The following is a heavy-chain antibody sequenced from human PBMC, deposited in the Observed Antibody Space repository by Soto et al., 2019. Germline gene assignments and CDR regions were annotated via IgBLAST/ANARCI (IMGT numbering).Heavy chain of an antibody. CDR3: ATNGDYDFWSGSPNYFDC. Sequence: EVQLLESGGGLVQPGGSLRLSCAASGFTFSSYAINWVRQAPGKGLEWVSTISGSGDNTYYADSVKGRFTISRDNSKNTLYLQMNSLRAEDTAVYYCATNGDYDFWSGSPNYFDCWGQGTLVTVSS. CDR2: ISGSGDNT. CDR1: GFTFSSYA. D-gene: IGHD3-3*01. V-gene: IGHV3-23*01. J-gene: IGHJ4*02.